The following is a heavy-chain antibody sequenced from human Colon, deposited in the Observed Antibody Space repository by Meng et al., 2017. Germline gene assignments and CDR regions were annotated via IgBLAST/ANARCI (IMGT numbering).Heavy chain of an antibody. J-gene: IGHJ5*02. D-gene: IGHD5-12*01. V-gene: IGHV4-59*01. CDR3: ARDSSFNSGWGDRFGP. Sequence: SETLSLTCTVSGDSISTYYWSWVRQPPGKGLEWIGNINYSGKTNHNPSLKSRVTISVDTSKNQFSLDLSSVTAADTAVYYCARDSSFNSGWGDRFGPWGQGILVTVSS. CDR2: INYSGKT. CDR1: GDSISTYY.